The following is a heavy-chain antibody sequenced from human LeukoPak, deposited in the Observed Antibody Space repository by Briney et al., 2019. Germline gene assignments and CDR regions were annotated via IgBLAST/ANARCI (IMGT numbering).Heavy chain of an antibody. Sequence: PGGSLRLSCAASGLTFSSYAMSWVRQAPGKGLEWVSAISGSGGSTYYADSVKGRFTISRDNSKNTLYLQMNSLRAEDTAVYYCAKDQRAYDFWSGYYTVDYWGQGTLVTVSS. CDR2: ISGSGGST. CDR1: GLTFSSYA. J-gene: IGHJ4*02. D-gene: IGHD3-3*01. CDR3: AKDQRAYDFWSGYYTVDY. V-gene: IGHV3-23*01.